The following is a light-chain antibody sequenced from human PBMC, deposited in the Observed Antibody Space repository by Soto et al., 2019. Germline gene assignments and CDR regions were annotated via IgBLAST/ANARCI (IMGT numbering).Light chain of an antibody. CDR3: GTWDGTLSAVV. Sequence: QSVLTQPPSVSAAPGQKVTISCSGSSSNIGNNYVSWYQELPGTAPKLLIYDDNKRPSGIPDRFSGSKSGTSATLGITGLQTGDEADYCCGTWDGTLSAVVFGGGTKLTVL. CDR2: DDN. CDR1: SSNIGNNY. V-gene: IGLV1-51*01. J-gene: IGLJ2*01.